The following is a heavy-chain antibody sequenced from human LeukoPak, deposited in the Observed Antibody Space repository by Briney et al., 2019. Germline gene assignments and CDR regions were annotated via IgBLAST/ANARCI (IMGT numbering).Heavy chain of an antibody. V-gene: IGHV1-69*05. D-gene: IGHD2-2*01. J-gene: IGHJ5*02. CDR1: GGTFSSYA. CDR2: IIPIFGTA. CDR3: ASRAGGPAAIGFDP. Sequence: SVKVSCKASGGTFSSYAISRVRQAPGQGLEWMGGIIPIFGTANYAQKFQGRVTITTDESTSTAYMELSSLRSEDTAVYYCASRAGGPAAIGFDPWGQGTLVTVSS.